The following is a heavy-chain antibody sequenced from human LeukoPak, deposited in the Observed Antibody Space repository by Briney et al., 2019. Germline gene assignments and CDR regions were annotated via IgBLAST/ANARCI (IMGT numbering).Heavy chain of an antibody. Sequence: TSSETLSLTCTVSGGSISSYYWSWIRQPPGKGLEWIGYIYYSGSTNYNPSLKSRVTISVDTSKNQFSLKLSSVTAADTAAYYCARVGTRNWFDPWGQGTLVTVSS. CDR2: IYYSGST. CDR3: ARVGTRNWFDP. J-gene: IGHJ5*02. V-gene: IGHV4-59*01. CDR1: GGSISSYY.